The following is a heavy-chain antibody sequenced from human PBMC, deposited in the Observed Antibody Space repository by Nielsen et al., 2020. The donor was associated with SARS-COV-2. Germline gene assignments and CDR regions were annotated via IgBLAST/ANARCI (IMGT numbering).Heavy chain of an antibody. V-gene: IGHV1-46*01. CDR3: ARGSSGTYRRVDY. Sequence: ASVKVSCKASGYTFTNNYMHWVRQAPGQGLEWRGLINPTNGGTTYAQKFLGTVTMTRDTSTSTVYMELSSLRSDDTAVYYCARGSSGTYRRVDYWGQGTLVTVSS. D-gene: IGHD3-22*01. J-gene: IGHJ4*02. CDR1: GYTFTNNY. CDR2: INPTNGGT.